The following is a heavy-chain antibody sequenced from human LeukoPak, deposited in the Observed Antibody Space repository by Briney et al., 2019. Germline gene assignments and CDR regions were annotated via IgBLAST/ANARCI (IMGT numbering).Heavy chain of an antibody. CDR1: GYTLTELS. D-gene: IGHD4-23*01. J-gene: IGHJ3*02. V-gene: IGHV1-24*01. CDR3: ATVALDGGYSIAFDI. Sequence: ASGKVSCKVSGYTLTELSMHWVRQAPGKGLEWMGGFDPEDSETIYAQKFQGRVTMTEDTSTDTAYIELSSLRSEDTAVYYCATVALDGGYSIAFDIWGQGTMVTVSS. CDR2: FDPEDSET.